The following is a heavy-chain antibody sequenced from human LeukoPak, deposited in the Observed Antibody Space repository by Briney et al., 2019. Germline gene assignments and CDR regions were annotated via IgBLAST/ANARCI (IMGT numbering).Heavy chain of an antibody. V-gene: IGHV1-24*01. CDR2: FDPEDGET. J-gene: IGHJ6*02. Sequence: ASVKVSCKVSGYTLTELSIHWVRQAPGKGLEWMGGFDPEDGETLYAQKFQGRVTMTEDTSTDTAYMELSSLRSEDTAVYYCATDQRGAGLGYRYGSGSYNGMDAWGQGTTVTASS. CDR3: ATDQRGAGLGYRYGSGSYNGMDA. CDR1: GYTLTELS. D-gene: IGHD3-10*01.